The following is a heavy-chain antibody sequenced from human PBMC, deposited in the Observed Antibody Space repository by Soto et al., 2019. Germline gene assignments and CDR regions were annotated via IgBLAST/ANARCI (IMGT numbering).Heavy chain of an antibody. CDR3: VGVTDPDY. Sequence: QVQLVESGGGVVQPGRSLRLSCAASGFTFSIYGMHWVRQAPGKGLELVAVISYDGSNKYYADAVKGRFTIYRDNSKNTLYLQMNSLRAEDKAVYYCVGVTDPDYWGQGNLVTVSS. D-gene: IGHD3-16*01. CDR2: ISYDGSNK. V-gene: IGHV3-30*03. CDR1: GFTFSIYG. J-gene: IGHJ4*02.